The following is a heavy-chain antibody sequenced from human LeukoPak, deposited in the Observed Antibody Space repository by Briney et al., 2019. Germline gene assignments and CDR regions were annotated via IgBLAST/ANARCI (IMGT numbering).Heavy chain of an antibody. CDR2: IYYSGST. Sequence: SETLSLTCTVSGGSISSYYWSWIRQPPGKGLEWIGYIYYSGSTNYNPSLKSRVTTSVDTSKNQFSLKLSSVTAADTAVYYCARSSSSWTIDYWGQGTLVTVSS. CDR3: ARSSSSWTIDY. J-gene: IGHJ4*02. V-gene: IGHV4-59*01. CDR1: GGSISSYY. D-gene: IGHD6-13*01.